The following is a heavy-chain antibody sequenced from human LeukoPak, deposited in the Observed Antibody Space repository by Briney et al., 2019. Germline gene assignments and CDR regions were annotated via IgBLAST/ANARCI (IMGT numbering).Heavy chain of an antibody. CDR1: GGSLNSYY. D-gene: IGHD3-3*01. V-gene: IGHV4-59*01. CDR2: IHSSGRT. J-gene: IGHJ4*02. CDR3: ARASYYDFWSGVKWHPAYYFDY. Sequence: SETLSLTCDVSGGSLNSYYWSWIRQPPGKGLEWIGYIHSSGRTTYNPSLRSRVTITVDTFKKQLSLSLNSVTAADTAVYYCARASYYDFWSGVKWHPAYYFDYWGQGTLVTVSS.